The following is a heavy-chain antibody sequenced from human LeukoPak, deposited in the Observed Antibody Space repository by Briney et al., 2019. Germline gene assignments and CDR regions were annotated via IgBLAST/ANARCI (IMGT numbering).Heavy chain of an antibody. Sequence: PGGSLRLSCAASGFTFSSYSMSWVRQAPGKGLEWVSIISSSSSYIYYADSVKGRFTISRDNAKNSLYLQMNSLRAEDTAVYYCARGSELGYCSGGSRYFEYWGQGSLVTVSS. D-gene: IGHD2-15*01. V-gene: IGHV3-21*01. CDR2: ISSSSSYI. CDR1: GFTFSSYS. J-gene: IGHJ4*02. CDR3: ARGSELGYCSGGSRYFEY.